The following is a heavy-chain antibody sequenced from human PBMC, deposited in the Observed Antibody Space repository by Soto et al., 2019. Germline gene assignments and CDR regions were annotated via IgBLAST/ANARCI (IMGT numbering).Heavy chain of an antibody. CDR1: GFTFNNYA. CDR2: MTSGGTT. J-gene: IGHJ4*02. V-gene: IGHV3-23*01. Sequence: EVQLLESGGGLVQPGGSLRLSCVASGFTFNNYAIDWVRQAPGKGLEWVSLMTSGGTTAYADSVKGRFTISRDNPKRTLYLQMNSLRAEDTAVYYCASGGSAAKNIDSWGQGTRVTVSS. D-gene: IGHD6-13*01. CDR3: ASGGSAAKNIDS.